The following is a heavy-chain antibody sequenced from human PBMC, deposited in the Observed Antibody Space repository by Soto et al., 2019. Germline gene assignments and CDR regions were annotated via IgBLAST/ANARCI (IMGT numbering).Heavy chain of an antibody. J-gene: IGHJ6*03. Sequence: SQTLSLTCAISGDSVSSNNAAWNWIRQSPSRGLEWLGRAYYRSRWYNDYAVSVKSRITVNPDTSKNQFSLQLTSVTPEDTAVYYCAGTTSHYWYYMDVWGKGTTVTVSS. CDR2: AYYRSRWYN. CDR1: GDSVSSNNAA. V-gene: IGHV6-1*01. D-gene: IGHD1-7*01. CDR3: AGTTSHYWYYMDV.